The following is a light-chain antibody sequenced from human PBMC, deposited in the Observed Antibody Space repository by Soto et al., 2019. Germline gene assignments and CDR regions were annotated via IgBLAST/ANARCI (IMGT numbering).Light chain of an antibody. J-gene: IGKJ2*01. Sequence: DIQMTQSPSSLSASVGDRVTLTCRASQSFSNFLNWYQQKPGKAPKVLIYAASSLQRGVPSRFSGSGSGTDFTLTISSLQPEDFATYYCQQSFSTPYPFGQGTKVDIK. CDR1: QSFSNF. V-gene: IGKV1-39*01. CDR2: AAS. CDR3: QQSFSTPYP.